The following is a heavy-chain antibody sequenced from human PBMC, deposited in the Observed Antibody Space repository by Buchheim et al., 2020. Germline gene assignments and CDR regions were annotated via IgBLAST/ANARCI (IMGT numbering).Heavy chain of an antibody. Sequence: EVQVLESGGGLVQPGGSLRLSCTASEFTFSNYAMSWVRQAPGKGLEWVSGIGGSGDNTYYADSVKGRFTIPRDNSKNTLYLQMNSLRAEDTAVYYCAKRMKYSSSGADYWGQGTL. CDR3: AKRMKYSSSGADY. J-gene: IGHJ4*02. V-gene: IGHV3-23*01. CDR1: EFTFSNYA. D-gene: IGHD6-6*01. CDR2: IGGSGDNT.